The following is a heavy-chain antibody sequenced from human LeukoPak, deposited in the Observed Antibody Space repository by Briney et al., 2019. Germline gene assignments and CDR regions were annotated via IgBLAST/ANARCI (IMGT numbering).Heavy chain of an antibody. J-gene: IGHJ3*02. D-gene: IGHD3-10*01. CDR2: IYYSGST. Sequence: SETLSLTCSVSGGSISRSFWEWIRQPPGKGLEWIGYIYYSGSTNYNPSLKSRVTISVDTSKNQFSLKLSSVTAADTAVYYCARLGSGSHSDAFDIWGQGTMVTVSS. V-gene: IGHV4-59*01. CDR3: ARLGSGSHSDAFDI. CDR1: GGSISRSF.